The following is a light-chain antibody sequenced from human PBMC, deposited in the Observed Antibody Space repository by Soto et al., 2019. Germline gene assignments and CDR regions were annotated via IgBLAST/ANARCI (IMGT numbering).Light chain of an antibody. CDR3: ASYRSANTLVV. CDR1: SRDIGNYNY. CDR2: EVT. J-gene: IGLJ7*01. V-gene: IGLV2-14*01. Sequence: QSVLTQPASVSGSPGQSITISRTGTSRDIGNYNYVSWYQHHPGKAPKLMIYEVTSRPSGVSDRFSGSKSGMTASLTISGLQPEDEADYFCASYRSANTLVVFGTGTQLTVL.